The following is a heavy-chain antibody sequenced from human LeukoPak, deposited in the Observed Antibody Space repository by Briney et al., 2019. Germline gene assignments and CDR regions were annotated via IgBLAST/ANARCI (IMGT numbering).Heavy chain of an antibody. CDR1: GYSISSVYY. V-gene: IGHV4-38-2*02. CDR2: IYHSGST. Sequence: SETLSLTCTVSGYSISSVYYWGWVRQPPGKGLEWIGSIYHSGSTDYNPSLKSRVTIAVDTSKNQFSLKLSSVTAADTAVSYCARVTGYRIEDYFDYWGQGTLVTVSS. D-gene: IGHD6-13*01. J-gene: IGHJ4*02. CDR3: ARVTGYRIEDYFDY.